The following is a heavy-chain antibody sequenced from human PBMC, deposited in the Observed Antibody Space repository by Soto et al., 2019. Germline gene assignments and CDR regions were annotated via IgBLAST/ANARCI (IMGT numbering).Heavy chain of an antibody. J-gene: IGHJ5*02. CDR2: IYWDDDK. Sequence: QITLKESGPTLVKPTQTLTLTCTFSGFSLSTSGVGVGWIRQPPGKALEWLALIYWDDDKRYSPSLKTRPTIPEDASKDQVVLAMANIDPVDTATYYGAHGNMVATPSFQSWGQGTLVTVSS. D-gene: IGHD5-12*01. CDR3: AHGNMVATPSFQS. V-gene: IGHV2-5*02. CDR1: GFSLSTSGVG.